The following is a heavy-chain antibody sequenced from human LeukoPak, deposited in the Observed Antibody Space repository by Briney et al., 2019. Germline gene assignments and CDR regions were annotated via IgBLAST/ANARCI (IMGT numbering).Heavy chain of an antibody. CDR3: ARDPNGDYIGAFDM. J-gene: IGHJ3*02. CDR2: ISGSGGST. V-gene: IGHV3-23*01. Sequence: PGGSLRLSCAASGFTVSSNYMSWVRQAPGKGLEWVSAISGSGGSTYYADSVKGRFTISRDNSKNTLYLQMNSLRAEDTATYYCARDPNGDYIGAFDMWGQGTMVTVS. D-gene: IGHD4-17*01. CDR1: GFTVSSNY.